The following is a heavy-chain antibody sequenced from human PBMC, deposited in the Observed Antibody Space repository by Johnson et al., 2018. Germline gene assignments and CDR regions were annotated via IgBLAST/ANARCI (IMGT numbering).Heavy chain of an antibody. D-gene: IGHD3-10*01. Sequence: VQLVQSGGVVVQPGWSXRLSCAASGFTFEDYTMHWVRQAPGKGLEWFSLLSWDGFSTYYSDSVKGRFNISRDSSKNNLYLHLTGLRAEDKDVYYCARDFQGRLDYWGQGTLVSVSS. CDR1: GFTFEDYT. CDR3: ARDFQGRLDY. J-gene: IGHJ4*02. CDR2: LSWDGFST. V-gene: IGHV3-43*01.